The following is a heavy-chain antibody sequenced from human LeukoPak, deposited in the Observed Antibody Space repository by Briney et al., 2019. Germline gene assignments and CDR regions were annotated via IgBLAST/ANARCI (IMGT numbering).Heavy chain of an antibody. CDR3: ARAPITSPFYFDH. CDR2: INWSGGST. Sequence: GGSLRLSCSASGFGFGDHGMSWVRQVPGKGLEWVSGINWSGGSTGYADPVRGRSTISRDNAKNSLYLQMDSLTAEDTALCYCARAPITSPFYFDHWGQGTLVTVSS. V-gene: IGHV3-20*04. J-gene: IGHJ4*02. D-gene: IGHD2-2*01. CDR1: GFGFGDHG.